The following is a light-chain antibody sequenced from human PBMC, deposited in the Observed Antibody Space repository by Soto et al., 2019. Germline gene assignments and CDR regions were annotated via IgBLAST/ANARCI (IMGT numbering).Light chain of an antibody. V-gene: IGKV1-5*03. Sequence: DIQMTQSPSTLSGSVGDRVTITCRASQTISSWLAWYQQKPGKAPKLLIYKASTLKSGVPSRFSGSGSGTEFTLTISSLQPDDFATYYCQQIYSPPYTFGQGTKLEIK. CDR3: QQIYSPPYT. CDR2: KAS. J-gene: IGKJ2*01. CDR1: QTISSW.